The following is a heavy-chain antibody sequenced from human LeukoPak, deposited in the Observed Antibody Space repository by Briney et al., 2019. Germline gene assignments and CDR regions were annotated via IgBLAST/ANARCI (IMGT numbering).Heavy chain of an antibody. D-gene: IGHD3-10*01. J-gene: IGHJ4*02. Sequence: PSETLSLTCTVSGGSISSSSYYWGWIRQPPGKGLEFIASIFHTGATYYNPSLKSRVTISVDKSKNQFSLRLTSVTATDTAIYFCASDVNMVRGLIDYWGQGTLVAVSS. V-gene: IGHV4-39*01. CDR3: ASDVNMVRGLIDY. CDR1: GGSISSSSYY. CDR2: IFHTGAT.